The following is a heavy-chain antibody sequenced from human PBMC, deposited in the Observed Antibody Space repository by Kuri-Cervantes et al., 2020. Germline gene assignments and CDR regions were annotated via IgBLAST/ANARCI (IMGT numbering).Heavy chain of an antibody. J-gene: IGHJ4*02. D-gene: IGHD6-19*01. CDR3: ARGLRIPAGYSSGWYGVVSKGGFDY. CDR1: GYSISSGYY. V-gene: IGHV4-38-2*01. Sequence: GSLRLSCAVSGYSISSGYYWGWIRQPPGKGLEWIGSIYHSGSTYYNPSLKSRVTISVDTSKNQFSLKLSSVTAADTAVYYCARGLRIPAGYSSGWYGVVSKGGFDYWGQGTLVTVSS. CDR2: IYHSGST.